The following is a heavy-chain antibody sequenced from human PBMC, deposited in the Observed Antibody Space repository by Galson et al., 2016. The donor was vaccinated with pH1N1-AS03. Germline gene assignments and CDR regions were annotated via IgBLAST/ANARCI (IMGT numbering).Heavy chain of an antibody. D-gene: IGHD6-19*01. J-gene: IGHJ6*03. Sequence: NYNPSLKSRVTMSVDRSKYEFSLNLTSVTAADTAVYYCAKVGVVGTFNYYYYMDVWGKGTTVTVSS. V-gene: IGHV4-4*07. CDR3: AKVGVVGTFNYYYYMDV.